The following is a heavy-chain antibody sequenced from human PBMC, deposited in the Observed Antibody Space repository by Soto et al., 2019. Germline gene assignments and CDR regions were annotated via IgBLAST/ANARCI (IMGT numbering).Heavy chain of an antibody. Sequence: GGSLRLSCTASGFIVISSYMSWVRQAPGKGLEWVSVIYTGGNTHYADSVKGRFTISRHNSKNTLYLEMNSLRAEDTGMYFCARHRYDWNFLFDYWGQGALVTVS. CDR2: IYTGGNT. J-gene: IGHJ4*02. V-gene: IGHV3-53*04. D-gene: IGHD1-7*01. CDR1: GFIVISSY. CDR3: ARHRYDWNFLFDY.